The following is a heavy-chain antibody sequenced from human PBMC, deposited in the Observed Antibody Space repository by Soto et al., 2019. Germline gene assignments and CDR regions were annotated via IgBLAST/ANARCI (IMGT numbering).Heavy chain of an antibody. V-gene: IGHV3-21*01. D-gene: IGHD6-13*01. Sequence: GAQRVLSEASGFSFSSYSMTWVRQAPGKGLEWVSSISSSSSYIYYADSVKGRFTISRDNAKNSLYLQMNSLRAEDTAVYYCAREPAVIAAAGLNWFDPWGQGTLVTVSS. CDR1: GFSFSSYS. J-gene: IGHJ5*02. CDR3: AREPAVIAAAGLNWFDP. CDR2: ISSSSSYI.